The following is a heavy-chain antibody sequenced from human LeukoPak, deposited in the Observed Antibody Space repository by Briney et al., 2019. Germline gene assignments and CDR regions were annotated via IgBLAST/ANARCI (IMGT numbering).Heavy chain of an antibody. J-gene: IGHJ4*02. CDR2: MNPNSGNT. Sequence: GASVKVSCKASGYTFTSYDINWVRQATGQGLEWMGWMNPNSGNTGYAQKFQGRVTMTRNTSISTAYMELSSLRSEDTAVYYCARRLATYYDFWSGYYTDYFDYWGQGTLVTVSS. V-gene: IGHV1-8*01. D-gene: IGHD3-3*01. CDR3: ARRLATYYDFWSGYYTDYFDY. CDR1: GYTFTSYD.